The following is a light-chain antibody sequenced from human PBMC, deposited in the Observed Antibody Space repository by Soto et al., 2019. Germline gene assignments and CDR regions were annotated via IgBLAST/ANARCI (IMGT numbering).Light chain of an antibody. Sequence: QSVLTQPPSASGSPGQSVTISCTGTSSDVGSYKYVSWYQQHPGKAPKLMIYEVSQRPSGVPDRFSGSKSGNTASLTVSGLQAYDEADYYCSSYAGSNNPVVFGGGTKLTVL. J-gene: IGLJ2*01. V-gene: IGLV2-8*01. CDR3: SSYAGSNNPVV. CDR1: SSDVGSYKY. CDR2: EVS.